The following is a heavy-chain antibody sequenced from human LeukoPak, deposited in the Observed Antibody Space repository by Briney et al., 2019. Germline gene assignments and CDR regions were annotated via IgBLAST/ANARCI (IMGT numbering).Heavy chain of an antibody. V-gene: IGHV3-23*01. J-gene: IGHJ4*02. D-gene: IGHD2-15*01. CDR2: ISASGGST. CDR1: GFTFSSHP. Sequence: PGGSLRLSCAASGFTFSSHPMSWVRQAPGKGLEWVSAISASGGSTYYVDSVKGRFTISRDNPQNTLYLQMNGLRAEDTAIYYCAKRFCGSGSCYSIDWGQGTLVTVSS. CDR3: AKRFCGSGSCYSID.